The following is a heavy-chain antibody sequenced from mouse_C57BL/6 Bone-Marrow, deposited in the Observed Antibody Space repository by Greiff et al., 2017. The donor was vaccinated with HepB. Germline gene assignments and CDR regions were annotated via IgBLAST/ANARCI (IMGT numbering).Heavy chain of an antibody. CDR3: ARDGGPYYSNFPLAMDY. V-gene: IGHV5-4*01. CDR2: ISDGGSYT. CDR1: GFTFSSYA. J-gene: IGHJ4*01. Sequence: EVQLVESGGGLVKPGGSLKLSCAASGFTFSSYAMSWVRQTPEKRLEWVATISDGGSYTYYPDNVKGRFTISRDNAKNKLYLQMSHLKSEDTAMYYCARDGGPYYSNFPLAMDYWGQGTSVTVSS. D-gene: IGHD2-5*01.